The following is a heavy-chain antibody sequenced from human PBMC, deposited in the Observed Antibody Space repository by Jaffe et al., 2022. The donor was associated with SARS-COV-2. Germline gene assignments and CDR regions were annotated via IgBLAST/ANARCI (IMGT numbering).Heavy chain of an antibody. V-gene: IGHV3-23*01. Sequence: EVQLLESGGGLAQPGGSLRLSCAASGFTFSSYAMSWVRQAPGKGLEWVSGISGSAVSTNYADSVKGRFIISRDNSKNTLYLQLNSLRAEDTAVYYCAKDQRSVSTRGHFDNWGRGTLLTVSS. CDR3: AKDQRSVSTRGHFDN. CDR2: ISGSAVST. D-gene: IGHD2-15*01. J-gene: IGHJ4*02. CDR1: GFTFSSYA.